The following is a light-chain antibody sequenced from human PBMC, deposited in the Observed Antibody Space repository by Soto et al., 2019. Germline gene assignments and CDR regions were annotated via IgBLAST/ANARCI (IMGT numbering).Light chain of an antibody. Sequence: IVLTQSPGTLSLSPGERVTFSCRASQGVSRKLAWYQHKPGQAPRLLISGASTGATGIPARFSGSGSGTEFTLTISSLQSEDCAIYYCQQYHTWPITFGGGTKVEIK. V-gene: IGKV3-15*01. J-gene: IGKJ4*01. CDR3: QQYHTWPIT. CDR2: GAS. CDR1: QGVSRK.